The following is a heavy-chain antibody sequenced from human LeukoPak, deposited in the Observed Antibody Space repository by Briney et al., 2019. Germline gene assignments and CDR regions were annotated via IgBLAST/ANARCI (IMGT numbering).Heavy chain of an antibody. J-gene: IGHJ3*02. D-gene: IGHD5-24*01. V-gene: IGHV1-18*01. Sequence: AAVKDSCMASGYTLSHYRIRWVRQAPGQAREWMGWISSYNGNTDYAQKLQGRVNLSTDTSTSTAYMELKSLRSDDTAVYYCARSRRVEMATILDAFDIWGQGTMVTVSS. CDR1: GYTLSHYR. CDR3: ARSRRVEMATILDAFDI. CDR2: ISSYNGNT.